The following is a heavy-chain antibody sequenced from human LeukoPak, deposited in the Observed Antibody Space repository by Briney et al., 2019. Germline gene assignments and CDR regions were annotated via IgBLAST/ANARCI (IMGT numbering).Heavy chain of an antibody. D-gene: IGHD2-15*01. J-gene: IGHJ3*02. CDR2: ISGSGGST. Sequence: GGSLRLSCAASGFTFSSYAMSWVRQAPGKGLEWVSAISGSGGSTYYADSVKGRFTISRDNSKNTLYLQMNSLRAEDTAVYYCAKTRTNEYPYCSGGSCYPGGAFDIWGQGTMVTVSS. CDR1: GFTFSSYA. CDR3: AKTRTNEYPYCSGGSCYPGGAFDI. V-gene: IGHV3-23*01.